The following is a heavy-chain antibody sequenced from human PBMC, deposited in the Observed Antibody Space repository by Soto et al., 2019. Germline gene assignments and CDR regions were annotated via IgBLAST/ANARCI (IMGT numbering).Heavy chain of an antibody. CDR3: AKSLLGGTTVTTMDY. D-gene: IGHD4-17*01. V-gene: IGHV3-23*01. Sequence: GGSLRLSCAASGFTFSSYAMSWVRQAPGKGLEWVSAISGSGGSTYYADSVKGRFTISRDNSKNTLYLQMNSLRAEDTAVYYCAKSLLGGTTVTTMDYWGQGTLVTVSS. CDR2: ISGSGGST. J-gene: IGHJ4*02. CDR1: GFTFSSYA.